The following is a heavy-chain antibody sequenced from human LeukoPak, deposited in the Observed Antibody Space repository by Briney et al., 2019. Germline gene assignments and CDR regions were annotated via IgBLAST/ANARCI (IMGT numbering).Heavy chain of an antibody. J-gene: IGHJ4*02. CDR1: GFTFSTFA. CDR3: ATYRQVLLPFES. D-gene: IGHD2-8*02. V-gene: IGHV3-23*01. Sequence: GGSLRLSCAASGFTFSTFAMIWARQPPGKGLEWVSSIFPSGGEIHYADSVRGRFTISRDNSKSTLSLQMNSLRAEDTAIYYCATYRQVLLPFESWGQGTLVTVSS. CDR2: IFPSGGEI.